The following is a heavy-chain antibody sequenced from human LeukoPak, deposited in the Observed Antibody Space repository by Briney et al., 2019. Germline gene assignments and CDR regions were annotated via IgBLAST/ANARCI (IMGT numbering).Heavy chain of an antibody. V-gene: IGHV4-39*07. Sequence: SETLSLTCTVSGGSISSYYWGWIRQPPGKGLEWIGSIYYSGSTYYNPSLKSRVTISVDTSKNQFSLKLSSVTAADTAVYYCARSPAYYDILTGYYPKNWFDPWGQGTLVTVSS. CDR1: GGSISSYY. CDR3: ARSPAYYDILTGYYPKNWFDP. D-gene: IGHD3-9*01. J-gene: IGHJ5*02. CDR2: IYYSGST.